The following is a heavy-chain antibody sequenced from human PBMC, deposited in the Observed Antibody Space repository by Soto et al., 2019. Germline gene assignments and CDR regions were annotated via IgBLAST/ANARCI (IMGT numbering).Heavy chain of an antibody. CDR2: INHSGST. Sequence: LSLTCAVYGGSFSGYYWSWIRQPPGKGLEWIGEINHSGSTNYNPSLKSRVTISVDTSKNQFSLKLSSVTAADTAVYYCARAAPRYCSGGSCYSVRDYWGQGTLVIVSS. J-gene: IGHJ4*02. CDR1: GGSFSGYY. CDR3: ARAAPRYCSGGSCYSVRDY. D-gene: IGHD2-15*01. V-gene: IGHV4-34*01.